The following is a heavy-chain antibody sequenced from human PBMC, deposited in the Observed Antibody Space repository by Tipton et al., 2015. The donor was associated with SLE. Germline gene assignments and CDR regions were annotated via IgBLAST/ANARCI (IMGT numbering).Heavy chain of an antibody. Sequence: GSLRLSCAASGFTFSSYGMHWVRQAPGKGLEWVAFIRYDGSNKYYADSVKGRFTISRDNSKNTLYLQMNSLRAEDTAVYYCFPTAHDAFDIWGQGTMVTVSS. J-gene: IGHJ3*02. CDR3: FPTAHDAFDI. CDR2: IRYDGSNK. CDR1: GFTFSSYG. V-gene: IGHV3-30*02. D-gene: IGHD5-18*01.